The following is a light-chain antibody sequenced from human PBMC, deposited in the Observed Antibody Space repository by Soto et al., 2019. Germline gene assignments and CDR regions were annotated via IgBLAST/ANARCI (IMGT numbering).Light chain of an antibody. CDR2: DVS. CDR1: SSDVGGYNY. CDR3: SSYTSSSTYV. J-gene: IGLJ1*01. V-gene: IGLV2-14*01. Sequence: QSALTQPASVSGSPGQSITISCTGTSSDVGGYNYVSWYQQHAGKAPKLMIYDVSNRPSGVSNRFSGSKSGNTASLTISGLQAEDEADYYCSSYTSSSTYVFGTGTKLIVL.